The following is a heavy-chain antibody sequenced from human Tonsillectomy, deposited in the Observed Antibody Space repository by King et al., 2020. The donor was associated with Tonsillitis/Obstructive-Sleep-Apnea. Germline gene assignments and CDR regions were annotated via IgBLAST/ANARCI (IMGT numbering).Heavy chain of an antibody. V-gene: IGHV5-51*01. CDR1: GYKFTNYW. J-gene: IGHJ4*02. CDR3: ARHSXGPGSYFNISY. CDR2: IYPGDSDT. Sequence: QLVQSGPEVKKPGESLKISCKGSGYKFTNYWIGWVRQMPGKGLEWMGIIYPGDSDTRYSPSFQGQVTISADKSITTAYLQWSSLKASDTAMYYCARHSXGPGSYFNISYXGQGTLVTVSA. D-gene: IGHD3-10*01.